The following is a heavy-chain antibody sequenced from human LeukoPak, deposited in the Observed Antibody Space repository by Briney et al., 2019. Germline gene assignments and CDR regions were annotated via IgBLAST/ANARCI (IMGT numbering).Heavy chain of an antibody. CDR3: ERVLGAAAVLRAFDI. CDR2: INSDGSTT. CDR1: GFTFTTSW. J-gene: IGHJ3*02. Sequence: GGSLRLSCAASGFTFTTSWMHWVRQAPGKGLVWVSRINSDGSTTTYADSVKGRFTISRDNAKNTLYLQMNSLRGQDTAVYYCERVLGAAAVLRAFDIGGKGTLVFVSS. D-gene: IGHD6-13*01. V-gene: IGHV3-74*01.